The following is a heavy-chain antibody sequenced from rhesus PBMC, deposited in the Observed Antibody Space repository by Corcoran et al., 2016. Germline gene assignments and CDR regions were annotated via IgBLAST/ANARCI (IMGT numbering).Heavy chain of an antibody. V-gene: IGHV1S2*01. J-gene: IGHJ6*01. CDR1: GYTFTDYY. CDR3: AKGRYCSGGVCYYGLDS. CDR2: INPYNGNT. Sequence: QVQLVQSGAEVKKPGSSVKVSCKASGYTFTDYYMHWVRQAPRQGLEWMGWINPYNGNTKYAQKFQGRVTISRDNSKNTLSLQMNSLRAEDTAVYYCAKGRYCSGGVCYYGLDSWGQGVVVTVSS. D-gene: IGHD2-8*01.